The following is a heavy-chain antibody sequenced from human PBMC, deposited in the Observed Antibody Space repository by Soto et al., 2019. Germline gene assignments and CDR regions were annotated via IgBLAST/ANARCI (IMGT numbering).Heavy chain of an antibody. D-gene: IGHD1-26*01. Sequence: PSETLSLTCAVYGGSFSGYYWSWIRQPPGKGLEWMGEINHSGSTNYNPSLKSRVTISVDTSKNQFSLKLSSVTAADTAVYYCERGGRSSGSYYGYWGQGTLVTVSS. CDR2: INHSGST. CDR3: ERGGRSSGSYYGY. J-gene: IGHJ4*02. V-gene: IGHV4-34*01. CDR1: GGSFSGYY.